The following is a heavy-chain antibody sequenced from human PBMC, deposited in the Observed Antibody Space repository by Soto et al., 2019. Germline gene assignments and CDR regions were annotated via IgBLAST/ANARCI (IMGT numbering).Heavy chain of an antibody. CDR1: GGSISSGGYS. Sequence: SETLSLTCAVCGGSISSGGYSWSWIRQPPGKGLEWIGYMYHSGSTYYNPSLKSRVTISIDRSKNQFSLKLSSVTAADTAVYYSARVPDYWGQGILVTVSS. CDR3: ARVPDY. V-gene: IGHV4-30-2*01. CDR2: MYHSGST. J-gene: IGHJ4*02.